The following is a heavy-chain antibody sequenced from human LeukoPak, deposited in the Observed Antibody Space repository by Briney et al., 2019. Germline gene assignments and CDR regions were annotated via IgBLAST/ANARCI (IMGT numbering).Heavy chain of an antibody. Sequence: SQTLSLTCTVSGGSISSGGYYWSWIRQHPGKGLEWIGYIYYSGSTYYNPSLKSRVTISVDTSKNQFSLKLSFVTAADTAVYYCARDSSEYSSSFGWFDPWGQGTLVTVSS. V-gene: IGHV4-31*03. CDR1: GGSISSGGYY. CDR3: ARDSSEYSSSFGWFDP. CDR2: IYYSGST. J-gene: IGHJ5*02. D-gene: IGHD6-6*01.